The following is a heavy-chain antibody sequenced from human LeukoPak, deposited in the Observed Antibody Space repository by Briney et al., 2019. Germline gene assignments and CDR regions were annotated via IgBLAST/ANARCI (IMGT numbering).Heavy chain of an antibody. CDR1: GFTFSDYY. V-gene: IGHV3-11*01. CDR2: IDGSSSRI. CDR3: ASRVAFDI. Sequence: GGSLRLSCAASGFTFSDYYMSWIRQAPGKGLEWVSYIDGSSSRINYADSVKGRFTISRDNAKNSLFLQMNSRTVEDTAVYYCASRVAFDIWGLGTMVTVSS. J-gene: IGHJ3*02. D-gene: IGHD3-3*01.